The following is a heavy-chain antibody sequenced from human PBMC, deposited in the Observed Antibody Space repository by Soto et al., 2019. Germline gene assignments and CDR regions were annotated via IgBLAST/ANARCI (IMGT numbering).Heavy chain of an antibody. CDR3: ARDEEGGRFRGGNGKNIDY. J-gene: IGHJ4*02. V-gene: IGHV3-48*02. CDR1: GFTFSSYS. Sequence: EVQLVESGGGLVQPGGSLRLSCAASGFTFSSYSMNSVRQATGKGLEWGSYSSSSSSTIYYADSVKGRFTISSDNAKTSLYLQMNSLRYEDTAVYYWARDEEGGRFRGGNGKNIDYWGQGTLVTVSS. CDR2: SSSSSSTI. D-gene: IGHD3-10*01.